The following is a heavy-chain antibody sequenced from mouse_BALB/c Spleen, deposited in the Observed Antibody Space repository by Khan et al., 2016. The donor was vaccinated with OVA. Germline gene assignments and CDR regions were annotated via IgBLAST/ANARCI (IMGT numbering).Heavy chain of an antibody. V-gene: IGHV9-3-1*01. Sequence: QIQLVQSGPELKKPGETVKISCKASGYTFTNYGMNWVKQSPGKVLKWMGWINTYTGEPTYADDFKGRFAFSLDTSASTAYLQINNLKSEDTATYFCARPPYFSYTLDHWGQGTPVTVSS. CDR1: GYTFTNYG. D-gene: IGHD2-10*01. CDR3: ARPPYFSYTLDH. J-gene: IGHJ4*01. CDR2: INTYTGEP.